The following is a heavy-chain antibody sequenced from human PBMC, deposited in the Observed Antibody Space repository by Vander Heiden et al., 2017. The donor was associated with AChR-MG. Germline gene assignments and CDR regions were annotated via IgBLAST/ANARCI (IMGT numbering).Heavy chain of an antibody. CDR1: PAT. CDR3: AREAAGIVDY. Sequence: QVQLVQSGAEVKKPGASPATLCTGCDKPPGQGLEWMRIINPSGGSTSDAQKLQGRVTMTRDTSTSTVYMEMSSLRSEDTAVYYCAREAAGIVDYWGQGTLVTVSS. D-gene: IGHD6-13*01. CDR2: INPSGGST. J-gene: IGHJ4*02. V-gene: IGHV1-46*01.